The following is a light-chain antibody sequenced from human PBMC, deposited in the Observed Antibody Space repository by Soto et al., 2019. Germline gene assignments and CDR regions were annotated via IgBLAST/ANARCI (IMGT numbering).Light chain of an antibody. CDR2: DTS. CDR3: HQRSDWSLT. CDR1: QTISNF. Sequence: EIVLTQSPATLSLSPGERATLSCRASQTISNFLAWYQQKPGQAPRLLIYDTSNRATGIPARFSGSGSGTDFTLTISSLETEDFAIYYCHQRSDWSLTFGGGTEVEIK. J-gene: IGKJ4*01. V-gene: IGKV3-11*01.